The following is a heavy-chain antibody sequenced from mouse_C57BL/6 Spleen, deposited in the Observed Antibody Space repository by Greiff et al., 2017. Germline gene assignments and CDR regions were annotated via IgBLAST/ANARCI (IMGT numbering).Heavy chain of an antibody. CDR1: GFSLTSYA. CDR2: IWTGGGT. Sequence: QVQLKDSGPGLVAPSQSLSITCTVSGFSLTSYAISWVRQPPGKGLEWLGVIWTGGGTHYNSALKARLSISKDNSKSQVVLKMNRLQTDDTARYYCARNLRDYGSSSYYYARDYWGQGTSVTVSS. V-gene: IGHV2-9-1*01. CDR3: ARNLRDYGSSSYYYARDY. J-gene: IGHJ4*01. D-gene: IGHD1-1*01.